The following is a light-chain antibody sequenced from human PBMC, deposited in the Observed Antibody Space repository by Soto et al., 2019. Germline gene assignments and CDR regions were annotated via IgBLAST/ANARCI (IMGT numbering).Light chain of an antibody. CDR3: CSYAGNTTFK. J-gene: IGLJ2*01. Sequence: QSALTQPASVAGSPGQWITISCAGTNSDVGNYNLVSWYQHHPGKAPRLIIYAVSKRPSGISDRFSGSKSGSTASLTISGLQPEDEADYHCCSYAGNTTFKFGGGTPLTV. V-gene: IGLV2-23*02. CDR2: AVS. CDR1: NSDVGNYNL.